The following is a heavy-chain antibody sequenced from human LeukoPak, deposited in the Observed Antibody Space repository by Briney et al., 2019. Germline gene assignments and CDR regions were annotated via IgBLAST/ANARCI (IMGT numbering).Heavy chain of an antibody. J-gene: IGHJ4*02. CDR3: AREGGYSHAFDY. V-gene: IGHV3-21*01. CDR1: GFTFSSYS. Sequence: GGSLRLSCAASGFTFSSYSMNWVRQAPGKGLEWVSYISGTTTYIYYADSVKGRFTISRDNAKNTLYLQMNSLRAEDTAVYYCAREGGYSHAFDYWGQGTLVTVSS. D-gene: IGHD3-22*01. CDR2: ISGTTTYI.